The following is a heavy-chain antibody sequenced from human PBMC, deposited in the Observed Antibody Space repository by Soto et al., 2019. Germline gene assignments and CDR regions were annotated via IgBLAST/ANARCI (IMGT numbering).Heavy chain of an antibody. J-gene: IGHJ3*02. Sequence: ASVKVSCKASGYTFTGYYMHWVRQAPGQGLEWMGWINPNSGGTNYAQKCQGRVTMTRNTSISTAYMELRRLRSDDTAVYYCARGKRSYITMIVVAYAFDIWGQGTTVTVSS. D-gene: IGHD3-22*01. CDR2: INPNSGGT. CDR3: ARGKRSYITMIVVAYAFDI. V-gene: IGHV1-2*02. CDR1: GYTFTGYY.